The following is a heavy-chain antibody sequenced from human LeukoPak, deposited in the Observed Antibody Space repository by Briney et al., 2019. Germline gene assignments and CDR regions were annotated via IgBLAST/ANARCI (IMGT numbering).Heavy chain of an antibody. J-gene: IGHJ3*02. CDR2: ISSGGSTV. CDR3: ARVIIVGATGI. V-gene: IGHV3-48*03. Sequence: GGSLRLSCAAPGFTFSSYEMNWVRQAPGKGMDLVSYISSGGSTVHYADSVKGRFTISRDNAKNSLYLQMNRLRAEDTAVYYCARVIIVGATGIWGQGTMVTVSS. CDR1: GFTFSSYE. D-gene: IGHD1-26*01.